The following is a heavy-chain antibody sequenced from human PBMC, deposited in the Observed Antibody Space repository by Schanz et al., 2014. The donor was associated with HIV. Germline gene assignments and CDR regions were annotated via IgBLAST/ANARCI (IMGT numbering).Heavy chain of an antibody. CDR2: ISYDGSNK. V-gene: IGHV3-30*18. CDR3: AKDQGYDFWSGYYNYYDMDV. D-gene: IGHD3-3*01. CDR1: GFTFSSYG. Sequence: VQLVESGGGLVKPGGSLRLSCAASGFTFSSYGMHWVRQAPGKGLEWVAVISYDGSNKYYADSVKGRLTISRDNSKNTLYLQMNSLRAEDTAVYYCAKDQGYDFWSGYYNYYDMDVWGQGTTVTVSS. J-gene: IGHJ6*02.